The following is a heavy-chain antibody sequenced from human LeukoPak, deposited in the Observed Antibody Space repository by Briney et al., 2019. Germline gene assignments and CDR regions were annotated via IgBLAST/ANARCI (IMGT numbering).Heavy chain of an antibody. CDR1: GGTFNNSA. CDR2: IMPLFGTA. V-gene: IGHV1-69*05. D-gene: IGHD4-17*01. J-gene: IGHJ5*02. Sequence: SVKVSCKTSGGTFNNSAISWVRQAPGQGLEWLGGIMPLFGTAGYAQKFQGRVTITKDESTRTVYLELTSLTSEDTAVYACASDDHGDYGPGWFGPWGQGTLVSVAS. CDR3: ASDDHGDYGPGWFGP.